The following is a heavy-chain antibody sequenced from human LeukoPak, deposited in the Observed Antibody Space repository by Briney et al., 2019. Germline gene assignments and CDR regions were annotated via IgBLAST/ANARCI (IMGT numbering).Heavy chain of an antibody. Sequence: GESLKISCKGSGYSFTSYWIGWVRQMPGKGLEWMGIIYPGDSDTRYSPSFQGQVTISADKSISTAYLQWSSLKASDTAMYYCARHPISTGWFGELFFDYWGQGTLVTVSS. CDR1: GYSFTSYW. CDR2: IYPGDSDT. CDR3: ARHPISTGWFGELFFDY. J-gene: IGHJ4*02. D-gene: IGHD3-10*01. V-gene: IGHV5-51*01.